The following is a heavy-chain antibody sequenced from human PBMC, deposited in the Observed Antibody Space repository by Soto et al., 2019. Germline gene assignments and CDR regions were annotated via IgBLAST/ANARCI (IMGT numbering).Heavy chain of an antibody. CDR1: GYSFTTHW. Sequence: PGESLKISCKGSGYSFTTHWIGWVRQTPGKGLEWMGIIYPGDSDTRYSPSFQGQVTISADTSITTAYLQWSSLKASDTAMYYCARRLKASSGTVDSRGQGTLVTVSS. J-gene: IGHJ4*02. V-gene: IGHV5-51*01. D-gene: IGHD2-21*01. CDR3: ARRLKASSGTVDS. CDR2: IYPGDSDT.